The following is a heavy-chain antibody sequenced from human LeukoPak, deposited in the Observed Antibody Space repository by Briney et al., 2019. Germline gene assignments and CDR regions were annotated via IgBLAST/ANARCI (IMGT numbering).Heavy chain of an antibody. J-gene: IGHJ4*02. CDR2: INLDSGGT. D-gene: IGHD6-25*01. CDR3: ARDLSTSATWEFDY. Sequence: GASVKVSCKASGYTFTGYYMHWVGQAPGQGLEWMGWINLDSGGTKYAQRFQGRVTMTRDTSISTAYMDLSRLRSDDTAVYYCARDLSTSATWEFDYWGQGTLVTVSS. V-gene: IGHV1-2*02. CDR1: GYTFTGYY.